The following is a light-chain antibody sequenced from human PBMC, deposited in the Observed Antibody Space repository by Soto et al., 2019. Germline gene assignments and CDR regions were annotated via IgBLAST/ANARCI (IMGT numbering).Light chain of an antibody. CDR1: QSVSSNY. CDR3: QQYGLSPT. V-gene: IGKV3-20*01. CDR2: DVS. J-gene: IGKJ1*01. Sequence: DIVLTQSPGTLSLSPGERATLSCRSSQSVSSNYLAWYQQKPDQAPRLVIYDVSGRATGIPDRFSGSGSGTDFTLTISRLEPEASAVYYCQQYGLSPTFGQGTKVEIK.